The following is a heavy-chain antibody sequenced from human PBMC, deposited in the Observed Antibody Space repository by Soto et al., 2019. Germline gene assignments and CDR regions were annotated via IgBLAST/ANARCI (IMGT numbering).Heavy chain of an antibody. J-gene: IGHJ5*02. CDR3: VRGGGGGLFDP. Sequence: PGGSLRLSCAGSGFTFGDPYMSWIRQAPGKGLEWLSYISPGSRYPAYADSVKGRFTISRDNAKRSLYLQMMSLTAEDTAIYYCVRGGGGGLFDPWGQGTMVTVS. CDR2: ISPGSRYP. CDR1: GFTFGDPY. D-gene: IGHD2-15*01. V-gene: IGHV3-11*06.